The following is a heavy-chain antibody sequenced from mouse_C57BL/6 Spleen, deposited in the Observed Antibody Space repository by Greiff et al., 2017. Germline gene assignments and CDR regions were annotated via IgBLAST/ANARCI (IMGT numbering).Heavy chain of an antibody. J-gene: IGHJ4*01. V-gene: IGHV1-82*01. Sequence: QVQLKQSGPELVKPGASVKISCKASGYAFSSSWMNWVKQRPGKGLEWIGRIYPGDGDTNYNGKFKGKATLTADKSSSTAYMQLSSLTSEDSAVYFCARGVIPENAMDYWGQGTSVTVSS. CDR1: GYAFSSSW. CDR2: IYPGDGDT. D-gene: IGHD1-1*01. CDR3: ARGVIPENAMDY.